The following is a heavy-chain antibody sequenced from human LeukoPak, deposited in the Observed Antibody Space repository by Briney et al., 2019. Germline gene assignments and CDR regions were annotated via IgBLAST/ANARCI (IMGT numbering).Heavy chain of an antibody. CDR3: AIPFGNGDAFDI. V-gene: IGHV4-38-2*02. J-gene: IGHJ3*02. Sequence: PSETLSLTCTVSGYSISSGYYWGWIRQPPGKGLEWIGSIYHSGSTYYNPSLKSRVTISVDTSKNQFSLKLSSVTAADTAVYYCAIPFGNGDAFDIWGQGTMVTVSS. CDR2: IYHSGST. D-gene: IGHD1-1*01. CDR1: GYSISSGYY.